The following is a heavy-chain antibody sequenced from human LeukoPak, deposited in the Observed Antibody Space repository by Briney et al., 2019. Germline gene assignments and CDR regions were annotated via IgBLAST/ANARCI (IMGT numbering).Heavy chain of an antibody. J-gene: IGHJ4*02. CDR3: ADSNCWYPVDY. CDR2: ISGSGDST. CDR1: GFTFSSYA. Sequence: GGSLRLSCAASGFTFSSYAMGWVRQAPGKGLEWVSSISGSGDSTYYADSVKGRFTISRDNSKNTPYLQMISLRAEDTALYYCADSNCWYPVDYWGQGTLVTVSS. D-gene: IGHD4-11*01. V-gene: IGHV3-23*01.